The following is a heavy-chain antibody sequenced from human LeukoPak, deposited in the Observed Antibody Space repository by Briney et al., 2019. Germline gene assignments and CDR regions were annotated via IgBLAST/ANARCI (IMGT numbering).Heavy chain of an antibody. CDR3: ASFGVVIIDAFDI. CDR2: IRYDGSNK. V-gene: IGHV3-30*02. D-gene: IGHD3-3*01. Sequence: GGSLRLSCATSGFTFSSYGMHWVRQAPGKGLEWVAFIRYDGSNKYYADSVKGRFTISRDNSKNTLYLQMNSLRAEDTAVYYCASFGVVIIDAFDIWGQGTMVTVSS. J-gene: IGHJ3*02. CDR1: GFTFSSYG.